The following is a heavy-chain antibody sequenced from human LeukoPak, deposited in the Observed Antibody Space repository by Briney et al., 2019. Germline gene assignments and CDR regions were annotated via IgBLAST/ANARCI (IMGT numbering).Heavy chain of an antibody. J-gene: IGHJ4*02. D-gene: IGHD4-17*01. V-gene: IGHV3-23*01. CDR2: IVGSGGSR. CDR1: GFPLRSYA. CDR3: AKDHAYGDYLTN. Sequence: PGGSLRLSCAASGFPLRSYAKRWAREAPGKGRVCVPAIVGSGGSRYYADSVKGRFTISRDNSKNTLYLQMNSLRAEDTAVYSCAKDHAYGDYLTNWGQGTLATVSS.